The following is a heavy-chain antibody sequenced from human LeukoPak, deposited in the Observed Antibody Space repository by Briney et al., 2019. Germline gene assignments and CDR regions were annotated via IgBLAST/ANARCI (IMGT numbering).Heavy chain of an antibody. CDR2: IYYSGST. V-gene: IGHV4-59*01. CDR3: ASVAAAAGPGNWFDP. Sequence: PSENLSLTCTVSGGSISSYYWSWIRQPPGKGLEWIGYIYYSGSTNYNPSLKSRVTISVDTSKNQFSLKLSSVTAADTAVYYCASVAAAAGPGNWFDPWGQGTLVTVSS. J-gene: IGHJ5*02. D-gene: IGHD6-13*01. CDR1: GGSISSYY.